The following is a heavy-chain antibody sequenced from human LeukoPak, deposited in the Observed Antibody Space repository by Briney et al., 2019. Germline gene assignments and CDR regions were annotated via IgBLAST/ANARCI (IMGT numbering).Heavy chain of an antibody. J-gene: IGHJ4*02. V-gene: IGHV3-30*02. CDR3: AKADYGDFFDY. D-gene: IGHD4-17*01. Sequence: PGKSLTLSCVVSGFNFDNFAMHWVRQPLGKGLEWVAFIRYDGYNKYYADSVKGRFTISRDNSKNTVYLQMNSLRAEDTDVYYCAKADYGDFFDYWGQGTLVIVSS. CDR1: GFNFDNFA. CDR2: IRYDGYNK.